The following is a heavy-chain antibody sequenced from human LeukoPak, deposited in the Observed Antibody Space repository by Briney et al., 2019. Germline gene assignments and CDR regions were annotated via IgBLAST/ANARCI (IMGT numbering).Heavy chain of an antibody. CDR2: ISYDGSNK. V-gene: IGHV3-30*03. CDR1: GFTFSSYG. Sequence: GGSLRLSCAASGFTFSSYGMHWVRQAPGKGLEWVAVISYDGSNKYYADSVKGRFTISRDNSKNTLYLQMSSLRAEDTAVYYCARGGGYDSSGYYVYWGQGTLVTVSS. D-gene: IGHD3-22*01. J-gene: IGHJ4*02. CDR3: ARGGGYDSSGYYVY.